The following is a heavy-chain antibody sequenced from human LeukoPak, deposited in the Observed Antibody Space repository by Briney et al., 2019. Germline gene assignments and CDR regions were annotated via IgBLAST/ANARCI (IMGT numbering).Heavy chain of an antibody. CDR3: TSRFRGSETGFDS. D-gene: IGHD3-10*01. J-gene: IGHJ4*02. V-gene: IGHV3-73*01. CDR2: IRRKANSYAT. Sequence: GGSLRLSGAASGFTFSCSAMQWVRQASGKGREWVGRIRRKANSYATAYAGSVKGSFSVSRDDSKNPAYLQINSLKTEDTAVYYCTSRFRGSETGFDSWGQGTLVTVSS. CDR1: GFTFSCSA.